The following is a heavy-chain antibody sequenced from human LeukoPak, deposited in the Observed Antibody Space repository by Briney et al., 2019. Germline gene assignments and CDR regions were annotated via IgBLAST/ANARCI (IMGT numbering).Heavy chain of an antibody. V-gene: IGHV5-51*01. Sequence: GVSLKISSKGSGYSFTSYWIGWVRPMPGKGLEWMGMIYPGDSDTRYSPSFQGQVTISADKSISTAYLQWSSLKASDTAMYYCARWVVAARLSLYYFDYWGQGTLVTVSS. CDR3: ARWVVAARLSLYYFDY. J-gene: IGHJ4*02. D-gene: IGHD6-6*01. CDR1: GYSFTSYW. CDR2: IYPGDSDT.